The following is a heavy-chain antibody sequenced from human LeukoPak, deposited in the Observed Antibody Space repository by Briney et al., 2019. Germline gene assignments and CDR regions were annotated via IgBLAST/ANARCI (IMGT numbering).Heavy chain of an antibody. CDR3: ARSDFYGSGSLGAFDI. J-gene: IGHJ3*02. CDR1: GGSISSYY. V-gene: IGHV4-59*01. Sequence: SETLSLTCTVSGGSISSYYWSWIRQPPGKGLEWIGYIYYSGSTNYNPSLKSRVTISVDTSKNQFSLKLSSVTAADTAVYYCARSDFYGSGSLGAFDIWGQGTMVTVSS. CDR2: IYYSGST. D-gene: IGHD3-10*01.